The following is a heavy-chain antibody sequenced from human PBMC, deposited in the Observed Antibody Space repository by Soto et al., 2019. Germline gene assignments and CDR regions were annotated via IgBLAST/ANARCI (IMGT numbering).Heavy chain of an antibody. Sequence: QLQLQESGPGLVKPSETLSLTCTVSGGSISSSSYYWGWIRQPPGKGLEWIGSIYYSGSTYYNPSLKSRVTISVDTSKNQFSLKLSSVTAADTAVYYCARHAYIVATIPYFDYWGQGTLVTVSS. V-gene: IGHV4-39*01. J-gene: IGHJ4*02. CDR1: GGSISSSSYY. CDR2: IYYSGST. CDR3: ARHAYIVATIPYFDY. D-gene: IGHD5-12*01.